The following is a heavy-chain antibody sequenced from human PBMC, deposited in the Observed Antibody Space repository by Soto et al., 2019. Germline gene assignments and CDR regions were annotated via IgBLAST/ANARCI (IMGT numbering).Heavy chain of an antibody. V-gene: IGHV4-59*08. CDR3: VRQGIGNLHGLGDV. Sequence: QVQLQQSGPGLVKPSETLSLTCSVSSGPSSSHNWGWIRQPPGRGLEWIGYVYSTGGTSYNPSLKSRVTISADTSTNPISLTLTSVTAADTAVYYCVRQGIGNLHGLGDVWGQGTTVRVSS. J-gene: IGHJ6*02. CDR2: VYSTGGT. D-gene: IGHD1-1*01. CDR1: SGPSSSHN.